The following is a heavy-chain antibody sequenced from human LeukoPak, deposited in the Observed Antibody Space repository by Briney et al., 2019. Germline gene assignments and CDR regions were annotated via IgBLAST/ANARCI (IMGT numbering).Heavy chain of an antibody. Sequence: PWGVLRLSCAASGFTFSSYWMHWVRQAPGKGLVWVSRINSDGSSTNYADSVKGRFIISRDNAKNTLYLQMNRLRAEDTAVYYCARVRYCDYWGQGTLVTVSS. J-gene: IGHJ4*02. CDR2: INSDGSST. V-gene: IGHV3-74*01. CDR1: GFTFSSYW. CDR3: ARVRYCDY. D-gene: IGHD1-14*01.